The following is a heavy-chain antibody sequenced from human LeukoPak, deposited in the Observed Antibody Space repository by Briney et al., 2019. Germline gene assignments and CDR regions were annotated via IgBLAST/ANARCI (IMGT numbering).Heavy chain of an antibody. CDR2: IYYSGST. CDR1: GGSISSGGYY. D-gene: IGHD2-15*01. V-gene: IGHV4-31*03. Sequence: SQTLSLTCTVSGGSISSGGYYWSWIRQHPGNGLEWIGYIYYSGSTSYNPSLKSRVTISVDTSKNQFSLKLSSVTPADTAVYYCARTEVVAATITHFDYWGQGTLVTVSS. J-gene: IGHJ4*02. CDR3: ARTEVVAATITHFDY.